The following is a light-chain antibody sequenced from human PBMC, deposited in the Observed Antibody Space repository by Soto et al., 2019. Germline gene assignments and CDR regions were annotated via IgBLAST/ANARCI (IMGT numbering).Light chain of an antibody. CDR1: QSVSSSY. J-gene: IGKJ3*01. Sequence: EIVLTQSPGTLSLSPEERATLSCRASQSVSSSYLAWYQQKPGQAPRLLIYGASSRATGIPDRFSGSGSGTDFTLTIRRLEPEDFAVYYCQQGFTFGPGTKVDIK. CDR3: QQGFT. CDR2: GAS. V-gene: IGKV3-20*01.